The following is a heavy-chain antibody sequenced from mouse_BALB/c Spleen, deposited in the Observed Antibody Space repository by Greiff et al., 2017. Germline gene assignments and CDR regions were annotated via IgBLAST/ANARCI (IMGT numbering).Heavy chain of an antibody. CDR1: GFTFTDYY. CDR3: ARENYYDSSYYYAMDY. CDR2: IRNKANGYTT. J-gene: IGHJ4*01. V-gene: IGHV7-3*02. Sequence: EVKLVESGGGLVQPGGSLRLSCATSGFTFTDYYMSWVRQPPGKALEWLGFIRNKANGYTTEYSASVKGRFTISRDNSQSILYLQMNTLRAEDSATYYCARENYYDSSYYYAMDYWGQGTSVTVSS. D-gene: IGHD1-1*01.